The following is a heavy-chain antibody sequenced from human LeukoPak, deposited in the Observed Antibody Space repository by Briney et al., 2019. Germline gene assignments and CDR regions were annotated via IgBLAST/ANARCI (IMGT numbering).Heavy chain of an antibody. Sequence: PGGSLRLSCAASGFTFSSYGMHWVRQAPGKGLEWVAVISYDGSNKYYADSVKGRFTISRDNSKNTLYLQMNSLRAEDTAVYYCAKWDSSGVDAFDIWGQGTMVTVSS. CDR1: GFTFSSYG. CDR2: ISYDGSNK. V-gene: IGHV3-30*18. CDR3: AKWDSSGVDAFDI. J-gene: IGHJ3*02. D-gene: IGHD3-22*01.